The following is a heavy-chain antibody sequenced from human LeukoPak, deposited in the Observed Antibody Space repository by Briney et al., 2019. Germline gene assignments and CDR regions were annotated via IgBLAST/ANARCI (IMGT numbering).Heavy chain of an antibody. D-gene: IGHD2-2*01. CDR2: IYYSGST. J-gene: IGHJ6*03. CDR1: GGSISSSSYY. Sequence: SETLSLTCTVSGGSISSSSYYWGWIRQPPGKGLEWIGSIYYSGSTYYNPSLKSRVTISVDTSKNQFSLKLSSVTAADTAAYYCASLGYCSSTSCYFSGRYYYYMDVWGKGTTVTVSS. CDR3: ASLGYCSSTSCYFSGRYYYYMDV. V-gene: IGHV4-39*01.